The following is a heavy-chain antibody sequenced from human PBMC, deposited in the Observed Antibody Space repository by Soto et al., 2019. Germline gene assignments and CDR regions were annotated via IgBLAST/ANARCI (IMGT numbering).Heavy chain of an antibody. CDR3: ARGHASGYNWNYWFAP. V-gene: IGHV1-69*01. D-gene: IGHD1-7*01. CDR2: IIPIFETT. J-gene: IGHJ5*02. Sequence: QVQLVQSGAEVKKPGSSLKVSCKASGGTYRSYTISWVRQAPGQGLEWMGGIIPIFETTKYAQKFQDRVSITVDEATNTAYMELSNLRSEDTALYYFARGHASGYNWNYWFAPWAQGTLVTVSS. CDR1: GGTYRSYT.